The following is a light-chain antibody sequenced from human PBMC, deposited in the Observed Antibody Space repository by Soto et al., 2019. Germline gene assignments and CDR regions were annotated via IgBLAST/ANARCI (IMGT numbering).Light chain of an antibody. CDR3: SSFVGSNKV. CDR1: SSDVGSYDY. CDR2: NVN. J-gene: IGLJ3*02. Sequence: QSALTQPPSVSGSPGQSVTISCTGTSSDVGSYDYVSWYQPYPGTVPKPMIYNVNVRPSGAPDRFSGSRSGNTASLTVSGLQAEDEADYYCSSFVGSNKVFGGGTKLTVL. V-gene: IGLV2-8*01.